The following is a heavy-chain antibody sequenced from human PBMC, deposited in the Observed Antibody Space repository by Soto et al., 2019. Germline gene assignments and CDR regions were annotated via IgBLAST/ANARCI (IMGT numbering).Heavy chain of an antibody. CDR3: AKVGGGYCSGGSCPLGY. V-gene: IGHV3-30*18. CDR2: KSYDGSNK. J-gene: IGHJ4*02. CDR1: GFTFSSYG. D-gene: IGHD2-15*01. Sequence: QVQLVESGGGVVQPGRSLRLSCAASGFTFSSYGMHWVRQAPGKGLEWVAVKSYDGSNKYYADSVKGRFTISRDNSKNTLYLQMNSLRAEDTAVYYCAKVGGGYCSGGSCPLGYWGQGTLVTVSS.